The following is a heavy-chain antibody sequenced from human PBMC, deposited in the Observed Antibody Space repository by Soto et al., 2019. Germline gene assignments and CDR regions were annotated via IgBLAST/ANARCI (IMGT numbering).Heavy chain of an antibody. V-gene: IGHV2-5*02. Sequence: QITLKESGPPRVKPTQTLTLTCTFSGFSLSTSGVGVGWIRQPPGKALEWLAFIYWDDDKRYSPSLKTRLTIMKDTSKNQVVLTMTHMDPVDTASYYCPHRAGLHGNWDGGFFDYWGLGTLVTVSS. J-gene: IGHJ4*01. CDR3: PHRAGLHGNWDGGFFDY. CDR1: GFSLSTSGVG. CDR2: IYWDDDK. D-gene: IGHD1-1*01.